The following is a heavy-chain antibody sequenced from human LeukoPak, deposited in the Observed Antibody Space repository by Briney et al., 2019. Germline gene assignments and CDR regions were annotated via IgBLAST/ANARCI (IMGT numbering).Heavy chain of an antibody. D-gene: IGHD1-26*01. CDR3: ARAMREHFDY. J-gene: IGHJ4*02. Sequence: GGSLRLSCAASGFTFSDYYMGWIRQAPGKGLECVSYISNRGSTIYYADSVKGRFTISRDNAKKSLFLQMNSLRAEDTAVYYCARAMREHFDYWGQGTLVTVSS. V-gene: IGHV3-11*01. CDR1: GFTFSDYY. CDR2: ISNRGSTI.